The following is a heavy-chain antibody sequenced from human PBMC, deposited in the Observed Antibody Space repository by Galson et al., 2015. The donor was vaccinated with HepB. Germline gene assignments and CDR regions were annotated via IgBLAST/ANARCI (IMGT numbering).Heavy chain of an antibody. CDR3: TTRYSYGTEY. J-gene: IGHJ4*02. Sequence: SLRLSCAASGFTFSNAWMNWVRQAPGKGLEWVGRIESKTDGGTTDYAAPVKGRFTISRDDSKNTLYLQMNSLKTEDTAVYYCTTRYSYGTEYWGQGTLVTVSS. CDR2: IESKTDGGTT. D-gene: IGHD5-18*01. V-gene: IGHV3-15*07. CDR1: GFTFSNAW.